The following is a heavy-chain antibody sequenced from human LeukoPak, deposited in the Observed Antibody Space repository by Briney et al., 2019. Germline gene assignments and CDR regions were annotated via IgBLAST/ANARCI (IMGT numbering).Heavy chain of an antibody. D-gene: IGHD3-10*01. CDR1: GYSISSGYY. Sequence: PSETLSLTCAVSGYSISSGYYWGCIRQPPGKGLEWIGSIYHSGSTYYNPSLKSRVTISVDTSKNQFSLKVTSVTAADTAVYYCARRTGSGSYYVDFWGQGTVVTVSS. CDR3: ARRTGSGSYYVDF. CDR2: IYHSGST. J-gene: IGHJ4*02. V-gene: IGHV4-38-2*01.